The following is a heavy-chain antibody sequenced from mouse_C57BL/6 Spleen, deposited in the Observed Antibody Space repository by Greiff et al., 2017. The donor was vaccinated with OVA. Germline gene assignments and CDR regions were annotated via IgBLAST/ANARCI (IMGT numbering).Heavy chain of an antibody. V-gene: IGHV2-5*01. CDR1: GFSLTSYG. J-gene: IGHJ2*01. CDR2: IWRGGST. D-gene: IGHD2-5*01. Sequence: QVQLQQSGPGLVQPSQSLSITCTVSGFSLTSYGVHWVRQSPGKGLEWLGVIWRGGSTDYNAAFMSRLSITTDNSKSQVFFKMNSRQADDTAIFYCAKEGPYYSNSYYFDYWGQGTTLTVSS. CDR3: AKEGPYYSNSYYFDY.